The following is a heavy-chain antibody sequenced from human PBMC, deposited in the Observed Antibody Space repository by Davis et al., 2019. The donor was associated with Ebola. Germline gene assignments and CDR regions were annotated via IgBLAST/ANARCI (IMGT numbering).Heavy chain of an antibody. D-gene: IGHD5-18*01. V-gene: IGHV3-48*03. CDR2: ISSSGSTI. Sequence: PGGSLRLSCAASGFTFSSYEMNWVRQAPGKGLEWVSYISSSGSTIYYADSVKGRFTISRDNSKNTLYLQMNSLRAEDTAVYYCAKDGQLWYSYYYGMDVWGQGTTVTVSS. CDR3: AKDGQLWYSYYYGMDV. CDR1: GFTFSSYE. J-gene: IGHJ6*02.